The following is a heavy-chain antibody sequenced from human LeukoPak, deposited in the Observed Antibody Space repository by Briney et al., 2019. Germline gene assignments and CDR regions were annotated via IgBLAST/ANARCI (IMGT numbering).Heavy chain of an antibody. CDR1: GYSISSGYY. J-gene: IGHJ5*02. CDR2: IYHSGST. D-gene: IGHD1-26*01. CDR3: ARDHLGSGMVGEFDP. Sequence: SETLSLTCAVSGYSISSGYYWGWIRQPPGKGLEWIGSIYHSGSTNYNPSLKSRVTISVDTSKNQFSLKLSSVTAADTAVYYCARDHLGSGMVGEFDPWGQGTLVTVSS. V-gene: IGHV4-38-2*02.